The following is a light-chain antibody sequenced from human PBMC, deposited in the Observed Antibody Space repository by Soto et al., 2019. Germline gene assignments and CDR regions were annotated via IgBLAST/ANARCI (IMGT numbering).Light chain of an antibody. CDR3: QQAKSFPLT. V-gene: IGKV1-33*01. CDR1: QDISNY. CDR2: DAS. Sequence: DIQMTPSPSSLSASVVDRVTITCQASQDISNYLNWYQQKPGKAPKLLIYDASNLETGVPSRFSGSGSGTDFTFTISSLQPEDIATYYCQQAKSFPLTFGGGTKVDIK. J-gene: IGKJ4*01.